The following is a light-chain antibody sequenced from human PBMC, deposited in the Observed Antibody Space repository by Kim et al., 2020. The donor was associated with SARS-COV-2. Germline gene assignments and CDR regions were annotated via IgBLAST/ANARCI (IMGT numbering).Light chain of an antibody. CDR1: KSVLLYSNNENY. CDR2: WAS. V-gene: IGKV4-1*01. J-gene: IGKJ2*01. Sequence: IVMTQSPDSLAVSLGERATINCKSSKSVLLYSNNENYLAWYQHKPGQPPKLLIYWASTRESGVPDRFSGSGSGTDFTLTISSLQAEDVAVYYCQQYHSFPYTFGQGTKLEI. CDR3: QQYHSFPYT.